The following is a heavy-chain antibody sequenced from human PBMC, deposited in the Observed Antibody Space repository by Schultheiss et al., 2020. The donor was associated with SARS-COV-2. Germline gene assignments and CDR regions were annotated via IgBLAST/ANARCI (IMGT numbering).Heavy chain of an antibody. J-gene: IGHJ5*02. CDR1: GFTFSSYA. D-gene: IGHD6-25*01. Sequence: LSLTCAASGFTFSSYAMHWVRQAPGKGLEWVAVISYDGSNKYYADSVKGRFTISRDNSKNTLYLQMNSLRAEDTAVYSCAKKTAGSYPFHSWGQGTLVTVSS. CDR2: ISYDGSNK. CDR3: AKKTAGSYPFHS. V-gene: IGHV3-30*04.